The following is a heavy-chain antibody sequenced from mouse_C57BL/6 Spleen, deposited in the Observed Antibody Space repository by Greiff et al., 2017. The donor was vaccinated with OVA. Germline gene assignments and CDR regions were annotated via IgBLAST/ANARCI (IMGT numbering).Heavy chain of an antibody. Sequence: DVQLQESGPGLVKPSQSLSLTCSVTGYSITSGYYWNWIRQFPGNKLEWMGYISYDGSNNYNPSLKNRISITRDTSKNQFFLKLNSVTTEDTATYYCARDRGWYFDVWGTGTTVTVSS. CDR3: ARDRGWYFDV. J-gene: IGHJ1*03. CDR1: GYSITSGYY. CDR2: ISYDGSN. V-gene: IGHV3-6*01.